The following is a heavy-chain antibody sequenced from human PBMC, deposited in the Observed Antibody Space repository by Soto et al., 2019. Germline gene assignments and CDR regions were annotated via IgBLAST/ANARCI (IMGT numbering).Heavy chain of an antibody. CDR3: ATSYDSGFDP. J-gene: IGHJ5*02. V-gene: IGHV1-18*04. Sequence: QLQLVQSGAEVERPGASVRVSCKAYGYPFSKYGISWIRQAPGQGLEWMGWIKPDNGDTNYAQKFHGRVTMTTDTSSNTAYMELRSLRSDETAVYYCATSYDSGFDPWGQGTLVSVSS. CDR2: IKPDNGDT. CDR1: GYPFSKYG. D-gene: IGHD5-12*01.